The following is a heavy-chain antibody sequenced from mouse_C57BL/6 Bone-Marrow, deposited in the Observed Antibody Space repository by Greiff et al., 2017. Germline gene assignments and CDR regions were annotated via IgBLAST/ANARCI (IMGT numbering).Heavy chain of an antibody. V-gene: IGHV5-9*01. J-gene: IGHJ2*01. D-gene: IGHD1-1*01. CDR3: ARHNYYGTPAYFDY. CDR2: ISGGGGNT. CDR1: GFTFSSYT. Sequence: EVQGVESGGGLVKPGGSLKLSCAASGFTFSSYTMSWVRQTPEKRLEWVATISGGGGNTYYPDSVKGGFTISRDNATNTLYLQMSSLRSEDTALYYCARHNYYGTPAYFDYWGQGTTLTVSS.